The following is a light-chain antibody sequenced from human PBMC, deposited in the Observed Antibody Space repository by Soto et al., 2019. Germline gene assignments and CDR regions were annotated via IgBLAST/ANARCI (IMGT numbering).Light chain of an antibody. Sequence: DIVLTQSPDSLAVSLGERATINCKSSQSVLYSPNNKNYLAWYQQKPRQPPKLLIYWASTRESGVPDRFSGSGSGTDFTLTISSLQAEDVAVYYCQQYSSSLWTFGQGTKVEIK. CDR3: QQYSSSLWT. V-gene: IGKV4-1*01. CDR2: WAS. CDR1: QSVLYSPNNKNY. J-gene: IGKJ1*01.